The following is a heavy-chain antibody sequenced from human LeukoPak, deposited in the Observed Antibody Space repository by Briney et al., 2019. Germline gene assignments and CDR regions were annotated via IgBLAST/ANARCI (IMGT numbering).Heavy chain of an antibody. D-gene: IGHD5-18*01. CDR2: ISGRGGPT. J-gene: IGHJ4*02. V-gene: IGHV3-23*01. CDR1: GFTFSSYA. Sequence: GGSLSLSCVPSGFTFSSYAMNWVRLAPGKGREWVSVISGRGGPTTYAESLKGRFTISRDNSKNSLYLQMNSLRDEDTAVYYCARDLGGHRDYWGQGTLVTVSS. CDR3: ARDLGGHRDY.